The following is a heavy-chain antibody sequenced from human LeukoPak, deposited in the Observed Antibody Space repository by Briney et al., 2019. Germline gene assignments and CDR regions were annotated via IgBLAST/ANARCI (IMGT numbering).Heavy chain of an antibody. CDR1: GYSFTSYW. Sequence: GESLKISCKGSGYSFTSYWIGWVRQMPGKGLEWMGIIYPGDSDTRYSPSFQGQVTISADKSISTAYLQWSSLKASDTAMYYCARYHEDYYDGSGYPTRINWFDPWGQGTLVTVSS. J-gene: IGHJ5*02. CDR2: IYPGDSDT. V-gene: IGHV5-51*01. D-gene: IGHD3-22*01. CDR3: ARYHEDYYDGSGYPTRINWFDP.